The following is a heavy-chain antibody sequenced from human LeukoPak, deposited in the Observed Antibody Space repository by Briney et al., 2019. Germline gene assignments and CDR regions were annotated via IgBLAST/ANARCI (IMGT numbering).Heavy chain of an antibody. V-gene: IGHV3-30-3*01. CDR1: GFTFSSYA. CDR3: ARGPPLSSWPPEYFQH. CDR2: ISYDGSNK. Sequence: PGGSLRLSCAASGFTFSSYAMHWVRQAPGKGLKWVAVISYDGSNKYYADSVKGRFTISRDNSKNTLYLQMNSLRAEDTAVYYCARGPPLSSWPPEYFQHWGQGTLVTVS. D-gene: IGHD6-13*01. J-gene: IGHJ1*01.